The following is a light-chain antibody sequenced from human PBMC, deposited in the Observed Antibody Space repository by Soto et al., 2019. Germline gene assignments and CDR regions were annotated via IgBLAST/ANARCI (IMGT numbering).Light chain of an antibody. CDR1: TSNIGNNY. V-gene: IGLV1-51*01. CDR2: DTY. J-gene: IGLJ1*01. Sequence: QSVLTQPPSLSAAPGQTVTISCSGSTSNIGNNYVSWYRQLPGTAPKLLIYDTYKRPSGIPDRFSGSKSGTSATLVITGLQTGDEADYYCGTWDSSLSAHVFGPGTKAPS. CDR3: GTWDSSLSAHV.